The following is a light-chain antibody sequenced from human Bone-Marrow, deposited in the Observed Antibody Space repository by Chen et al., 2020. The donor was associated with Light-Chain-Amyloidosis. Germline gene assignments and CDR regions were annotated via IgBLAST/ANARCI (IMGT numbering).Light chain of an antibody. CDR2: RDT. CDR3: QSADSSGTYEVI. J-gene: IGLJ2*01. CDR1: ALPTKY. Sequence: SYELTQPPSVSGSPGQTARTTCSGDALPTKYAYWYQQKPGQAPVLVIHRDTERPSGISERFSGSSSGTTATLTISGVQAEDEADYHCQSADSSGTYEVIFGGGTKLTVL. V-gene: IGLV3-25*03.